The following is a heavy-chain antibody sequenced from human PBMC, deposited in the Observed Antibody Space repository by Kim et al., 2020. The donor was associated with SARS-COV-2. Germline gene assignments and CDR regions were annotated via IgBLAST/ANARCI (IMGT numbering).Heavy chain of an antibody. J-gene: IGHJ6*02. D-gene: IGHD6-6*01. CDR3: ARGTIAARLYYYGMDV. Sequence: SVKVSCKASGGTFSSYAISWVRQAPGQGLEWMGGIIPIFGTANYAQKFQGRVTITADESTSTAYMELSSLRSEDTAVYYCARGTIAARLYYYGMDVWGQGTTVTVSS. V-gene: IGHV1-69*13. CDR1: GGTFSSYA. CDR2: IIPIFGTA.